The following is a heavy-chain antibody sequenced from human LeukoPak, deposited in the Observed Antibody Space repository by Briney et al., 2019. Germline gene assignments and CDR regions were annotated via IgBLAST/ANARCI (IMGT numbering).Heavy chain of an antibody. Sequence: SETLSLTCAVYGGSFSGYYWSWIRQPPGKGLEWIGEINHSGSTNYNPSLKSRVTISVDTSKNQFSLKLSSVTAADTAVYYCARAAMVRGVISLGAFDIWGQGTMVTVSS. CDR1: GGSFSGYY. V-gene: IGHV4-34*01. CDR2: INHSGST. J-gene: IGHJ3*02. D-gene: IGHD3-10*01. CDR3: ARAAMVRGVISLGAFDI.